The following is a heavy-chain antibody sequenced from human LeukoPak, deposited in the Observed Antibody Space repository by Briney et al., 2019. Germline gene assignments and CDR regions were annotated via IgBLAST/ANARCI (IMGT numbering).Heavy chain of an antibody. CDR1: GFTFSSYA. CDR3: ARDRAWNYFDY. V-gene: IGHV3-30-3*01. Sequence: PGGSLRLSCAVSGFTFSSYAMHWVRQAPGKGLEWVAVISYDGSNKYYADSVKGRFTISRDNSKNTLYLQMNSLRAEDTAVYYCARDRAWNYFDYWGQGTLVTVSS. J-gene: IGHJ4*02. D-gene: IGHD3-3*01. CDR2: ISYDGSNK.